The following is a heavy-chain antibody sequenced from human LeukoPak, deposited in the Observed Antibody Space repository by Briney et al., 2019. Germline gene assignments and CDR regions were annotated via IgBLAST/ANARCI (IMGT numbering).Heavy chain of an antibody. CDR3: ARTFDSYYLAGLDY. Sequence: GGSLRLSCAASGFTFSSYAMSWVRQAPGKGLEWVSAISGSGGSTYYADSVKGRFTISRDNSKNTLYLQMNSLRADDTAVYYCARTFDSYYLAGLDYWGQGTLVTVSS. CDR1: GFTFSSYA. J-gene: IGHJ4*02. CDR2: ISGSGGST. D-gene: IGHD5-18*01. V-gene: IGHV3-23*01.